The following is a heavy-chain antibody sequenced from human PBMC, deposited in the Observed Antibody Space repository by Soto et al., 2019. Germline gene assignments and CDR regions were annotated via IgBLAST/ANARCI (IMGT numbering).Heavy chain of an antibody. CDR3: VRGASLNFDY. Sequence: EVQLVESGGGVLRPGGSLRLSRAASGFIFDDYGMSWARQAPGKGLAWVSGVNWNGGSTGYADSVKGRFTISRDNAKNFLFLQMNSLRVEDTAFYYCVRGASLNFDYWGQGTLVTVSS. V-gene: IGHV3-20*04. J-gene: IGHJ4*02. CDR2: VNWNGGST. CDR1: GFIFDDYG. D-gene: IGHD1-26*01.